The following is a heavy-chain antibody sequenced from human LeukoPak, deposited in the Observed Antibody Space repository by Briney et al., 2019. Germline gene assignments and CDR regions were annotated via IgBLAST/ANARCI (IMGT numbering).Heavy chain of an antibody. V-gene: IGHV4-39*01. J-gene: IGHJ3*02. D-gene: IGHD2-2*01. CDR3: ARSYQTADAFDI. Sequence: PSETLSLTCTVSGGSISSRSYYWGWIRQPPGKGLEWIGSIYYSGSTYYNPSLKSRVTISVDTSKNQFSLKLSSVTAADTAVYYCARSYQTADAFDIWGQGTMVTVSS. CDR2: IYYSGST. CDR1: GGSISSRSYY.